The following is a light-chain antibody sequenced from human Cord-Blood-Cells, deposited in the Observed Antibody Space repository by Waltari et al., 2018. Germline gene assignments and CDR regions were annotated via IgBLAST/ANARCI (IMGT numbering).Light chain of an antibody. V-gene: IGKV3-15*01. CDR3: QQYNNWPPYS. CDR1: QSVSSN. J-gene: IGKJ2*03. Sequence: ELVMPQYPATLSVSPGERATLSCRASQSVSSNLAWYQQKPGQTPRLLIYGASTRATGIPARFSGSGSGTDFTLTISSLQSEDCACYYCQQYNNWPPYSFGQGTKLEIK. CDR2: GAS.